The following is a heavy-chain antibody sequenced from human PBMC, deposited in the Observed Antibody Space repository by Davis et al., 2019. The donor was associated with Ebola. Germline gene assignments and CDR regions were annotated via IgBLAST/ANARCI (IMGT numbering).Heavy chain of an antibody. V-gene: IGHV3-33*07. CDR2: ISQDGSET. J-gene: IGHJ6*02. CDR3: ATQDYYYGVDL. Sequence: PGGPLRLPCRPPGSTSSSYGMYWVPKAPGKGLEWVAAISQDGSETHYSDSVKGRFTISRDNDKNTLYLQMSSLRAEDTAIYYCATQDYYYGVDLWGQGTTVTVSS. CDR1: GSTSSSYG.